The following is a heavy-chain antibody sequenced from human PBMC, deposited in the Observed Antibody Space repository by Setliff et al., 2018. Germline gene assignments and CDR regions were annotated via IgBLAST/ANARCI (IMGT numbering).Heavy chain of an antibody. V-gene: IGHV4-61*02. J-gene: IGHJ6*03. Sequence: PSETLSLTCTVSDDSISSRHYYWSWIRQSAGKGLECIGRIYTDGSTKHNPSLNSRVALSIDTSKNQFSLRLSSVTAADTAVYFCARVTGFLYMDVWGKGTTVTVSS. CDR2: IYTDGST. CDR1: DDSISSRHYY. D-gene: IGHD3-3*01. CDR3: ARVTGFLYMDV.